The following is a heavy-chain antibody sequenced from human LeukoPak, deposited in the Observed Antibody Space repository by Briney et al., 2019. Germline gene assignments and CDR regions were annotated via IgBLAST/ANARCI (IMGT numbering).Heavy chain of an antibody. CDR3: AREVDYYDSSVDAFDI. J-gene: IGHJ3*02. V-gene: IGHV4-59*01. CDR1: GGSISSYY. Sequence: PSETLSLTCTVSGGSISSYYWGWIRQPPGKGLEWIGYIYYSGSTNYNPSLKSRVTISVDTSKNQFSLKLSSVTAADTAVYYCAREVDYYDSSVDAFDIWGQGTMVTVSS. CDR2: IYYSGST. D-gene: IGHD3-22*01.